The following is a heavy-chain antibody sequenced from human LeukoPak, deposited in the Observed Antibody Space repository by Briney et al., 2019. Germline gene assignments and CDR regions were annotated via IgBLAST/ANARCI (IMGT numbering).Heavy chain of an antibody. Sequence: SVKVSCKASGGTFSSYAISWVRQAPGQGLEWMGSIIPILGIANYAQKFQGRVTITADKSTGTAYMELSSLRSEDTAVYYCARDTLRGDYYYGMDVWGQGTTVTVSS. D-gene: IGHD3-16*01. CDR3: ARDTLRGDYYYGMDV. V-gene: IGHV1-69*04. CDR2: IIPILGIA. CDR1: GGTFSSYA. J-gene: IGHJ6*02.